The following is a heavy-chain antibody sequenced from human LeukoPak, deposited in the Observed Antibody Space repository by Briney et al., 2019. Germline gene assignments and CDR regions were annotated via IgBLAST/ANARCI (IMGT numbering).Heavy chain of an antibody. D-gene: IGHD3-10*01. V-gene: IGHV3-74*01. J-gene: IGHJ4*02. CDR2: TSKDGSDT. CDR1: GFTFSDFW. Sequence: GGSLRLSCVASGFTFSDFWMHCVRQAPGKGPEWLSRTSKDGSDTFYADAAKGRFTASRDNAKNTVYLQVTNVRPEDTALYYCARGGYSASYYRFSWGQGTLVTVAS. CDR3: ARGGYSASYYRFS.